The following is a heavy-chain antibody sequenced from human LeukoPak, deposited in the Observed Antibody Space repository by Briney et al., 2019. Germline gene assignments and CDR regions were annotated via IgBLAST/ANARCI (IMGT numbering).Heavy chain of an antibody. V-gene: IGHV3-30-3*01. J-gene: IGHJ4*02. CDR3: AGQSSGIAATDKIDY. CDR1: GFTFSSYA. Sequence: GGSLRLSCAASGFTFSSYAMHWVRQAPGKGLEWVAVISYDGSNKYYADSVKGRFTISRDDAKKSLYLQMNSLRVEDTAIYYCAGQSSGIAATDKIDYWGQGTLVTVSS. CDR2: ISYDGSNK. D-gene: IGHD6-13*01.